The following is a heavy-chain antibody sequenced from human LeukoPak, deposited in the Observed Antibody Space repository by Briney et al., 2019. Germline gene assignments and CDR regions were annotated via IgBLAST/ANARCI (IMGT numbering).Heavy chain of an antibody. Sequence: PGGSLRLSCAASGFTFSSYAVSWVRQAPGKGLEWVSAISGSGGSTYYADSVKGRFTISRDNSKNTLYLQMNSLRAEDTAVYYCAKRQYYDFWSGSIGMDVWGQGTTVTVSS. D-gene: IGHD3-3*01. V-gene: IGHV3-23*01. CDR1: GFTFSSYA. CDR3: AKRQYYDFWSGSIGMDV. CDR2: ISGSGGST. J-gene: IGHJ6*02.